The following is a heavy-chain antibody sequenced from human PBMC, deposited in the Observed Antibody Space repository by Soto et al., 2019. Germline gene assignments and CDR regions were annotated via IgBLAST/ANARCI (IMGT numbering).Heavy chain of an antibody. J-gene: IGHJ4*02. Sequence: PSETLSLTCTVSGGSISSYYWSWIRQPPGKGLEWIGYIYYSGSTNYNTSLKSRVTISVYTSKNQFSLKLSSVTAADTAVYYCASEDGTVNYFDYWGQGTLVTVSS. CDR2: IYYSGST. V-gene: IGHV4-59*01. D-gene: IGHD1-26*01. CDR3: ASEDGTVNYFDY. CDR1: GGSISSYY.